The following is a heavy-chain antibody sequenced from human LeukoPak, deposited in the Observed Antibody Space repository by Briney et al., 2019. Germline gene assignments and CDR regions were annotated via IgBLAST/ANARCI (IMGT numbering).Heavy chain of an antibody. V-gene: IGHV3-48*03. CDR1: GFTFSSYE. D-gene: IGHD3-22*01. J-gene: IGHJ4*02. Sequence: GGSLRLSCAASGFTFSSYEMNWVSQAPGKGLEWVSYISGSASTIYYADSVKGRFTISRDNAKNSLYLQMNSLRAEDTAVYYCVRDWGYDSSGYWQKYFDTWGQGTLVTVSS. CDR2: ISGSASTI. CDR3: VRDWGYDSSGYWQKYFDT.